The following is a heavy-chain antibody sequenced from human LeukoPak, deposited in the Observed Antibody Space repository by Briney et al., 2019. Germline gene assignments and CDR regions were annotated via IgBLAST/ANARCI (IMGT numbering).Heavy chain of an antibody. J-gene: IGHJ3*02. D-gene: IGHD1-26*01. CDR3: ARGISGSYAAFDI. V-gene: IGHV1-46*01. CDR1: GYTFTRHY. CDR2: INPSGGST. Sequence: ASVKVSCKASGYTFTRHYIHWVRQAPGQGLEWMGLINPSGGSTNYAQKFQGRVTMTRDTSTSTVYMELSSLRSEDTAVYYCARGISGSYAAFDIWGQGTMVTVSS.